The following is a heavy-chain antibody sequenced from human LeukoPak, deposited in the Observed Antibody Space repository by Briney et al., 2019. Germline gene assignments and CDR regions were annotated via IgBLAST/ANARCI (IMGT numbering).Heavy chain of an antibody. V-gene: IGHV1-2*02. D-gene: IGHD4-17*01. CDR2: INPNSGGT. Sequence: ASVKVSCKASGYTFTGYYMHWVRQAPGQGLEWMGWINPNSGGTNYAQKFQGRVTMTRDTSTRTVYMELSRLRSDDTAVYYCARSRNDYGDYGPGYWGQGTLVTVSS. CDR3: ARSRNDYGDYGPGY. J-gene: IGHJ4*02. CDR1: GYTFTGYY.